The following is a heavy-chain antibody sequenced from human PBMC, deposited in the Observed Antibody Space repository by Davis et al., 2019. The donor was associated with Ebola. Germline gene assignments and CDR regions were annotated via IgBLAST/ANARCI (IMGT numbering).Heavy chain of an antibody. CDR1: GGSISSYY. Sequence: SETLSLTCTVSGGSISSYYWSWIRQPPGKGLEWIGEINHSGSTNYNPSLKSRVTISVDTSKNQFSLKLSSVTAADTAVYYCARARVVVVAARYIYYDYGMDVWGQGTTVTGSS. D-gene: IGHD2-15*01. V-gene: IGHV4-34*01. J-gene: IGHJ6*02. CDR3: ARARVVVVAARYIYYDYGMDV. CDR2: INHSGST.